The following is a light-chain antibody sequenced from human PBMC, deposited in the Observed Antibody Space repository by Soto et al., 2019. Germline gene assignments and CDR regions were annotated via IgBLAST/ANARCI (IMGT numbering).Light chain of an antibody. V-gene: IGLV2-8*01. CDR2: EIN. CDR1: SSDVGAYDY. CDR3: RSFAGSSNLSYL. J-gene: IGLJ1*01. Sequence: QSVLAQPPSASGSPGQSVTISCTGTSSDVGAYDYVSWYQQHPGKAPKLMIYEINKRPSGVPDRFSGSKSGNTASLTVSGLRPEDEADYYWRSFAGSSNLSYLVGRGTKVTV.